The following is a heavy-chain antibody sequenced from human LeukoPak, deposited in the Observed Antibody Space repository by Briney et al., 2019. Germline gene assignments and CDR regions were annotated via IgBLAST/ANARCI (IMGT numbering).Heavy chain of an antibody. CDR3: ARDWTLGYCSGGSCYSPGYY. D-gene: IGHD2-15*01. Sequence: ASVKVSCKTSGYTFTSYGISWVRQAPGQGLEWMGWISAYNGSTNYAQKLQGRVTMTTDTSTSTAYMELRSLRSDDTAVYYCARDWTLGYCSGGSCYSPGYYWGQGTLVTVSS. CDR2: ISAYNGST. J-gene: IGHJ4*02. CDR1: GYTFTSYG. V-gene: IGHV1-18*01.